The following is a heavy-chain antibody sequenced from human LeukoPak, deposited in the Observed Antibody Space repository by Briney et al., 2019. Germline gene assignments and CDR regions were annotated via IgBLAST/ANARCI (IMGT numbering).Heavy chain of an antibody. D-gene: IGHD5-12*01. CDR3: AGGRLVAASKAFAIDY. CDR1: GFTFSSSW. Sequence: TGGSLRLSSAASGFTFSSSWLHWVRQAPGKGLVWVSRINERGSSTSYADSVKGRFTISRDNAKNTLYLQMNSLRADDTAVYYCAGGRLVAASKAFAIDYWGQGTLVTVSS. CDR2: INERGSST. J-gene: IGHJ4*02. V-gene: IGHV3-74*01.